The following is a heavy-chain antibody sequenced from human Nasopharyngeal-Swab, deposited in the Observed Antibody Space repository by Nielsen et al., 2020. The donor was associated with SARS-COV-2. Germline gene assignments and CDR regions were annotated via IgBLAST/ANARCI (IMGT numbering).Heavy chain of an antibody. D-gene: IGHD6-13*01. Sequence: GESLKISCAASGFTFSNYSMNWVRQAPGKGLEWISYISGSSGIIYYADSVKGRFTISRDNAKNSLYLQMNSLRAEDTALYHCARSDSSSWYRWFDPWGQGTLVTVSS. CDR3: ARSDSSSWYRWFDP. CDR1: GFTFSNYS. J-gene: IGHJ5*02. V-gene: IGHV3-48*01. CDR2: ISGSSGII.